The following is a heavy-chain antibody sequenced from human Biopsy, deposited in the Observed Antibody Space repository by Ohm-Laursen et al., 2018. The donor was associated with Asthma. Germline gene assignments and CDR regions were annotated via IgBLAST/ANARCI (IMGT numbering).Heavy chain of an antibody. J-gene: IGHJ4*02. D-gene: IGHD2-15*01. V-gene: IGHV1-18*01. CDR3: ARHRGYCTGGSCYPDFDH. Sequence: ASVKVSCKASGYTFSSFGISWVRQAPGQGLDWMGWISVYNGDTDYARKLQGRVTMTTDTSTSTAYMELRSLRSDDTAVYYCARHRGYCTGGSCYPDFDHWGQGTLVTVSS. CDR2: ISVYNGDT. CDR1: GYTFSSFG.